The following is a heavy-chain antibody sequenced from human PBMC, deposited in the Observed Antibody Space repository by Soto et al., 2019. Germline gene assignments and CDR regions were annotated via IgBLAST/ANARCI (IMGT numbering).Heavy chain of an antibody. CDR2: IWKDGSNE. CDR1: GFTFSNYS. J-gene: IGHJ6*02. Sequence: HPGGSLRLSCAASGFTFSNYSMHWVRQSPGKGLEWVSVIWKDGSNEHYADSVKGRFTISRDNSKNTVYLQMSSLRDEDTAVYYCARNSNGVDVWGQGTTVTVSS. CDR3: ARNSNGVDV. V-gene: IGHV3-33*01.